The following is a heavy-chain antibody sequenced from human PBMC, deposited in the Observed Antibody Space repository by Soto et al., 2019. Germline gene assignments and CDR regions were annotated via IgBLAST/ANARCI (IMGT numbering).Heavy chain of an antibody. Sequence: GGSLRLSCAASGFTFSSYGMHWVRQAPGKGLEWVAVIWYDGSNKYYADSVKGRFTISRDNSKNTLYLQMNSLRAEDTAVYYCAKLIVVVPAAVPPAGYWGQGTLVTVSS. CDR2: IWYDGSNK. D-gene: IGHD2-2*01. V-gene: IGHV3-33*06. CDR3: AKLIVVVPAAVPPAGY. CDR1: GFTFSSYG. J-gene: IGHJ4*02.